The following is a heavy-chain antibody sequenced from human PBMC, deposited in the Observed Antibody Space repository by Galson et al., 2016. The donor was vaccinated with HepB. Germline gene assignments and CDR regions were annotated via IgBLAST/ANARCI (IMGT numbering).Heavy chain of an antibody. CDR1: GYSFTSYG. V-gene: IGHV1-18*01. CDR2: ISAYNGYT. CDR3: ARDGLAYCGGDCYSDY. Sequence: SCKASGYSFTSYGISWVRQAPGQGLEWVGWISAYNGYTNYAQNLQHRVTMTTDPSTNTAYMKLKSLKSDAPAVYYCARDGLAYCGGDCYSDYWGQGTLVTVSS. D-gene: IGHD2-21*02. J-gene: IGHJ4*02.